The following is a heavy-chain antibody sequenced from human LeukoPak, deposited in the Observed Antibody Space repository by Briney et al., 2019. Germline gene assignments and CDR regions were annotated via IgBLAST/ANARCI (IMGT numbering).Heavy chain of an antibody. CDR3: ARAMEPYYDSNGCDY. CDR1: GFTFSSYA. Sequence: GGSLRLSCAASGFTFSSYAMSWVRQASGKGLEWVANIKQDGSEKYYVGSVKGRFIISRDNAKNSLYLQMNSLRAEDTAVYYCARAMEPYYDSNGCDYWGQGTPVTVSS. CDR2: IKQDGSEK. V-gene: IGHV3-7*01. D-gene: IGHD3-22*01. J-gene: IGHJ4*02.